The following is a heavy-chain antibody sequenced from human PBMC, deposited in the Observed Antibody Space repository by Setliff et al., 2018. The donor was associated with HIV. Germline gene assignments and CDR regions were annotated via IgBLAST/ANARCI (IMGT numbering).Heavy chain of an antibody. CDR2: IRYDESDK. J-gene: IGHJ4*02. D-gene: IGHD6-13*01. V-gene: IGHV3-30*02. CDR3: AKNLFSSRWSPLDY. CDR1: GFTSSNSG. Sequence: GGSLRLSCAASGFTSSNSGMHWVRQAPGKGLEWVTSIRYDESDKDYADSVKGRFTISRDNSKNTLYLQMNSLRSEDSAVYYCAKNLFSSRWSPLDYWGQGTLVTVSS.